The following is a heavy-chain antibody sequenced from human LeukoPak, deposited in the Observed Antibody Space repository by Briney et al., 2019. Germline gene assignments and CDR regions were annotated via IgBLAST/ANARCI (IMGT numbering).Heavy chain of an antibody. D-gene: IGHD3-10*01. CDR1: GFTFSSYE. J-gene: IGHJ4*02. V-gene: IGHV3-48*03. Sequence: GGSLRLSCAASGFTFSSYEMNWVRQAPGKGPEWVSYISSSGSTIYYADSVKGRFTISRDNAKNSLYLQMNSLRAEDTAVYYCASHHPPIRRVIQYYFDYWGQGTLVTVSS. CDR2: ISSSGSTI. CDR3: ASHHPPIRRVIQYYFDY.